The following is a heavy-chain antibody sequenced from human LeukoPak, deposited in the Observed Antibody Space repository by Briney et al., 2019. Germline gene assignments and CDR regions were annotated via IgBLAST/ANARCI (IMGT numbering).Heavy chain of an antibody. V-gene: IGHV1-18*01. D-gene: IGHD3-10*01. CDR3: ARGWAILPFDYYYYGIDV. J-gene: IGHJ6*02. Sequence: ASVKVSCKASGYTFTSYGISWVRQAPGQGLERMGWISAYNGNTNYAQKLQGRVAMTTDTSTSTAYMELRSLRSDDTAVYHCARGWAILPFDYYYYGIDVWGQGTTVTVSS. CDR1: GYTFTSYG. CDR2: ISAYNGNT.